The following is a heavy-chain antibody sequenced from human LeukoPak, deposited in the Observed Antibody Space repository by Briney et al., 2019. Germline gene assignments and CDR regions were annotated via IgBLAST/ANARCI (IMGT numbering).Heavy chain of an antibody. V-gene: IGHV4-4*07. CDR3: AREYQLPDNNWFDP. J-gene: IGHJ5*02. CDR1: GGSISSYY. CDR2: IYTSGST. Sequence: PETLSLTCTLSGGSISSYYWSWIRQPAGRGLEWIGRIYTSGSTNYNPSLKSRVTMSVDTSKNQFSLTLSSVTAADTAVYYCAREYQLPDNNWFDPWGQGTLVTVSS. D-gene: IGHD2-2*01.